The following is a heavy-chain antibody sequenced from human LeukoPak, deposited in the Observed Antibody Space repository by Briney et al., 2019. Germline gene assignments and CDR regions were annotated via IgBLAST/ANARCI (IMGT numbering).Heavy chain of an antibody. V-gene: IGHV1-69*13. D-gene: IGHD3-22*01. Sequence: VASVNVSCKASGGTFSSYAISWVRQAPGQGLEWMGGIIPIFGTANYAQKFQGRVTITADESTSTAYMELSSLRSEDTAVYYCAMVSGYYDSSGYPGQSYYFDYWGQGTLVTVSS. CDR2: IIPIFGTA. CDR3: AMVSGYYDSSGYPGQSYYFDY. CDR1: GGTFSSYA. J-gene: IGHJ4*02.